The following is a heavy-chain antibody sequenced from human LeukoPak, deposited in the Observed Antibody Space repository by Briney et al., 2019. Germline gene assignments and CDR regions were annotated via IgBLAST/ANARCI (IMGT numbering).Heavy chain of an antibody. CDR2: IKQDGSEK. CDR3: ARDGRQRYCSSTSCYNI. CDR1: GFTFSDYT. J-gene: IGHJ3*02. V-gene: IGHV3-7*01. Sequence: PGGSLRLSCAASGFTFSDYTMNWVRQAPGKGLEWVANIKQDGSEKYYVDSVKGRFTISRDNAKNSLYLQMNSLRAEDTAVYYCARDGRQRYCSSTSCYNIWGQGTMVTVSS. D-gene: IGHD2-2*02.